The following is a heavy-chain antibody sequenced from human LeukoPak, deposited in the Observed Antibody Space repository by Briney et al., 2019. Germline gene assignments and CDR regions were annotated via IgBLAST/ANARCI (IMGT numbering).Heavy chain of an antibody. V-gene: IGHV3-23*01. CDR3: AKDRGYSSGWYSDY. Sequence: GGSLRLSCAASGFTFSSYAMSWVRQAPGKGLEWVSAISGSGGSTYYADSVKGRFTISRDNSKNTLYLQMNSLGAEDTAEYYCAKDRGYSSGWYSDYWGQGTLVTVSS. D-gene: IGHD6-19*01. J-gene: IGHJ4*02. CDR1: GFTFSSYA. CDR2: ISGSGGST.